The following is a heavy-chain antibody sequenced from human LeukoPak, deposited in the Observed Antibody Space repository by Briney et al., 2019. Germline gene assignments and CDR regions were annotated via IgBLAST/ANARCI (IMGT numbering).Heavy chain of an antibody. CDR3: AREYSQSYTPLSP. Sequence: ASVKVSCKASGYTFSDYYMHWVRQAPGQGLEWMGWIDRSTGTKYAQKFQGRVTMTRGTSISTAYMELNRLTSDDTAVYFCAREYSQSYTPLSPWGQGTLVTVSS. D-gene: IGHD3-10*01. CDR1: GYTFSDYY. CDR2: IDRSTGT. J-gene: IGHJ5*02. V-gene: IGHV1-2*02.